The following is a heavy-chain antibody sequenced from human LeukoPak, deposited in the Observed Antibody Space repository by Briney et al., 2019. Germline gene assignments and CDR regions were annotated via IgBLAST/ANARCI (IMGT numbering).Heavy chain of an antibody. J-gene: IGHJ2*01. D-gene: IGHD5-18*01. CDR2: TDDRGTL. V-gene: IGHV4-59*08. CDR3: ARKIQLWSYWHFDL. CDR1: GGSISRDS. Sequence: SETLSLTCTLSGGSISRDSWSWIRQPPGKGLELIGYTDDRGTLIYNPPLNSRASFSVDTSKNQFSLTLRSVTVADTAVYFCARKIQLWSYWHFDLWGRGTLVTVTS.